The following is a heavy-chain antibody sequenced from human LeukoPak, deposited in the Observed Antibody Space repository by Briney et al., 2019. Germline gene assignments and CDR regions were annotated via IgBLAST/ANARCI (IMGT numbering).Heavy chain of an antibody. D-gene: IGHD2-15*01. CDR2: IYYSGST. CDR3: ARQSSADPYWYFDL. Sequence: SETLSLTCTVSGGSISSYYWGWIRQPPGKGLEWIGYIYYSGSTNYNPSLKSRVTISVDTSKNQFSLKLSSVTAADTAVYYCARQSSADPYWYFDLWGRGTLVTVSS. V-gene: IGHV4-59*08. CDR1: GGSISSYY. J-gene: IGHJ2*01.